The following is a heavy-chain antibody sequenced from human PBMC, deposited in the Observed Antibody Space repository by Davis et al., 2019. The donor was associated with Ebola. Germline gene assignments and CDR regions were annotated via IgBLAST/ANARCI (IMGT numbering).Heavy chain of an antibody. CDR1: GFTFSNYA. J-gene: IGHJ3*02. D-gene: IGHD3-10*01. Sequence: PGGSLRLSCAASGFTFSNYAMSWVRQAPGKGLEWVSAISGSGGSTYYADSVKGRFTISRDNSKNTLYLQMNSLRAEDTAVYYCAKAGVMVRGVIGAFDIWGQGTMVTVSS. CDR2: ISGSGGST. CDR3: AKAGVMVRGVIGAFDI. V-gene: IGHV3-23*01.